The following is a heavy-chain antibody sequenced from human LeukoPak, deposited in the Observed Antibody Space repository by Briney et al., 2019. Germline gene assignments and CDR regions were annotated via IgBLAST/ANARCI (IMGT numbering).Heavy chain of an antibody. V-gene: IGHV4-34*01. CDR3: ARSWGTLAKIQKYAFDI. CDR2: INHSGST. D-gene: IGHD3-16*01. Sequence: ASETLSLTCAVYGGSFSGYYWSWIRQPPGKGLEWIGEINHSGSTNYNPSLKSRVTISVDTSKNQFSLKLSSVTAADTAVYYCARSWGTLAKIQKYAFDICGQGTMVTVSS. CDR1: GGSFSGYY. J-gene: IGHJ3*02.